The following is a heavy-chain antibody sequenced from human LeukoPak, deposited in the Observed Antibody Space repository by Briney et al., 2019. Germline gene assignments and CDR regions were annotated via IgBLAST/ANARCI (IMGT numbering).Heavy chain of an antibody. Sequence: GSSVKVSCKASGGTFSSYTISWVRQAPGQGLEWMGRIIPILGIANYAQKFQGRVTITADKSTSTAYMELSSLRSEDTAVYYCARAHSPKYSGSTPFDYWGQGTLVTVSS. D-gene: IGHD1-26*01. J-gene: IGHJ4*02. CDR3: ARAHSPKYSGSTPFDY. CDR1: GGTFSSYT. CDR2: IIPILGIA. V-gene: IGHV1-69*02.